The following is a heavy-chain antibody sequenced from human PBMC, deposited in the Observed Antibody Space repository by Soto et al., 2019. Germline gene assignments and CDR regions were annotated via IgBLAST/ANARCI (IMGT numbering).Heavy chain of an antibody. J-gene: IGHJ5*02. V-gene: IGHV4-61*01. D-gene: IGHD3-16*01. CDR2: IHHSGIS. Sequence: QVQLQESGPGLVKPSETLSLTCSVSGGSVNDGNFYWNWIRQSPGKGLEWIGYIHHSGISNYNPSLKSRVTISVDTSKNEFALKLNSVTAADTAVYYCERGLTMGALPSHFHRWGQGNHVTVSS. CDR1: GGSVNDGNFY. CDR3: ERGLTMGALPSHFHR.